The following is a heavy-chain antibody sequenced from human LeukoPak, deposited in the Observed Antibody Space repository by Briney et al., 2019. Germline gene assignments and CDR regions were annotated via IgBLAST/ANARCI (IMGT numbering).Heavy chain of an antibody. J-gene: IGHJ5*02. CDR2: IKPSDGST. V-gene: IGHV1-46*01. Sequence: ASVKVSCKASGYTFSSYYIHWVRQAPGQGLEWMGIIKPSDGSTSYGQKFQGRVTITADKSTSTAYMELSSLRSEDTAVYYCARDVMGGSYLNWFDPWGQGTLVTVSS. D-gene: IGHD1-26*01. CDR1: GYTFSSYY. CDR3: ARDVMGGSYLNWFDP.